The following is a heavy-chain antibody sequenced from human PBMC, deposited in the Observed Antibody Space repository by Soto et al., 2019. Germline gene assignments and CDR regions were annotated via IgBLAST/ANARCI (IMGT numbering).Heavy chain of an antibody. CDR3: ARTEWELRAPDY. CDR2: ISGSGGAT. D-gene: IGHD1-26*01. Sequence: GGSLRLSCEASGFTFSSYAMNWVRQAPGKGLEWISVISGSGGATYFADSVKGRFVIPRDNSKNTLYLQMNSLRAEDTAVYYCARTEWELRAPDYWGQGTLVTVSS. V-gene: IGHV3-23*01. CDR1: GFTFSSYA. J-gene: IGHJ4*02.